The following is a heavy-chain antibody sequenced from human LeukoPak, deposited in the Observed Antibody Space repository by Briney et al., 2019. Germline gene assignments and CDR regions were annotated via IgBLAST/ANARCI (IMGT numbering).Heavy chain of an antibody. CDR2: TYHADSEA. CDR3: ATHYDSGNDPHAFDV. Sequence: PAESLKISCKGSGYSVPTYCIGWVRPMPAKDPAWMGMTYHADSEARYSPSFQGQVTISADKAIITAYLQWSSLKASNTAMYYCATHYDSGNDPHAFDVWGQGTMVTVSS. D-gene: IGHD3-10*01. CDR1: GYSVPTYC. V-gene: IGHV5-51*01. J-gene: IGHJ3*01.